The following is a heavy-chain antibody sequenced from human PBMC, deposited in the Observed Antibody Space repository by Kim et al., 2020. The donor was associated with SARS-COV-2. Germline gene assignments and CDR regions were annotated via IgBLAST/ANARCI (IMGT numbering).Heavy chain of an antibody. CDR1: GYSFASYW. Sequence: GESLKISCKCSGYSFASYWIGWVRQMPGKGLEWMGIIYPGDSDTRYSPSFQGQVTISADKSISTAYLQWSSLKASDTAIYYCATLFYYYGSGNYDAFDIWGQGTMVSVSS. CDR3: ATLFYYYGSGNYDAFDI. J-gene: IGHJ3*02. D-gene: IGHD3-10*01. V-gene: IGHV5-51*01. CDR2: IYPGDSDT.